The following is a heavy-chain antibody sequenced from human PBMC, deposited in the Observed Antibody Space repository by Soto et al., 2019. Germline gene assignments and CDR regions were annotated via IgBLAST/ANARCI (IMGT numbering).Heavy chain of an antibody. CDR2: VSISGANT. J-gene: IGHJ4*02. Sequence: GGSLRLSCVASGITFSSLGMSWVRQAPGKGLEWLSFVSISGANTYYANSVRGRFTTSRDNSKNTLYLQMDSLRAEDTATYFCAKLTGDFDYWGQGTLVTVSS. D-gene: IGHD7-27*01. V-gene: IGHV3-23*01. CDR3: AKLTGDFDY. CDR1: GITFSSLG.